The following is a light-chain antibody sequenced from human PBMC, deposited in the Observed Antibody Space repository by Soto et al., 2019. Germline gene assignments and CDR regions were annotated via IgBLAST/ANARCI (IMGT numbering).Light chain of an antibody. CDR2: NAS. J-gene: IGKJ1*01. CDR1: QTVSNY. Sequence: DIVVTQSPSTLSGSPRDRATLSCLASQTVSNYLALYQHNPGQTPKLLISNASAIGSGVPSRFSGSGTGTEFTITISRLQPDDFAYYYCHHNSRPPITVGRGTKVDIK. CDR3: HHNSRPPIT. V-gene: IGKV1-5*03.